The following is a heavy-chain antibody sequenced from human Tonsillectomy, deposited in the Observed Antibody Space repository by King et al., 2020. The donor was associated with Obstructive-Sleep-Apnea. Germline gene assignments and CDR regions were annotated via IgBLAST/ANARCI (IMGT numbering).Heavy chain of an antibody. Sequence: VQLVESGAEVKKPGESLKISCKGSGYTFTNYWIGWVRQMPGKGLEVMGLIFPGDSDTRFSPSFQGKVTMSVEASSSPAYLQWRTLKASDTAMYYCARLWNSDYLDYWGQGTLVAVSS. CDR3: ARLWNSDYLDY. V-gene: IGHV5-51*01. D-gene: IGHD1/OR15-1a*01. CDR2: IFPGDSDT. CDR1: GYTFTNYW. J-gene: IGHJ4*02.